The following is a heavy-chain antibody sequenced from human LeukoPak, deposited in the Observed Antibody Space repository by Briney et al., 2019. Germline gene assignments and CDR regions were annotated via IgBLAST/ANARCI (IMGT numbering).Heavy chain of an antibody. V-gene: IGHV4-39*01. CDR2: IYYSGST. CDR3: ARLGFFDY. Sequence: SETLSLTCTDSGGSISSSSYYWGWIRQPPGKGLEWIGSIYYSGSTYYNPSLKSRVTISVDTSKNQFSLKLSSVTAADTAVYYCARLGFFDYWGQGTLVTVSS. CDR1: GGSISSSSYY. J-gene: IGHJ4*02.